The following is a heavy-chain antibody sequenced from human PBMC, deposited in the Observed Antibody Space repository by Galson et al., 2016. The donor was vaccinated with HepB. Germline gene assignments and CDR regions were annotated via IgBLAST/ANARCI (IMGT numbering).Heavy chain of an antibody. CDR1: GFTFSNYA. V-gene: IGHV3-23*01. D-gene: IGHD6-19*01. Sequence: SLRLSCAASGFTFSNYAMSWVRQAPGKGLEWVSSINIGGDSTYYADSVKGRFTISRDNSKNTVYLQMNSLRAEDTALYYCAKDSPYSSGWLTYWGQGTLVTVSS. CDR3: AKDSPYSSGWLTY. CDR2: INIGGDST. J-gene: IGHJ4*02.